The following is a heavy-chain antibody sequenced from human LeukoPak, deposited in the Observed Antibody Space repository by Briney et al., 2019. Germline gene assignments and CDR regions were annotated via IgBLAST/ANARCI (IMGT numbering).Heavy chain of an antibody. CDR3: ARGMGDYGDYLFDY. J-gene: IGHJ4*02. CDR2: ISSSGSTI. V-gene: IGHV3-48*03. D-gene: IGHD4-17*01. CDR1: GFTFSSYE. Sequence: GRSLRLSCAASGFTFSSYEMNWVRQAPGKGLEWVSYISSSGSTIYYADSVKGRFTISRDNAKNSLYLQMNSLRAEDTAVYYCARGMGDYGDYLFDYWGQGTLVTVSS.